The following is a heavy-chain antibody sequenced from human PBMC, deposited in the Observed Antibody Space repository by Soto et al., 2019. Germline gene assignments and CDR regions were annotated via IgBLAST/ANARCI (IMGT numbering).Heavy chain of an antibody. CDR1: GFTFSSYA. CDR2: ISFDGSNK. CDR3: AREAAGDWFDP. D-gene: IGHD3-10*01. J-gene: IGHJ5*02. Sequence: GGSLRLSCSVSGFTFSSYAMHWLRQAPGKGLEWVASISFDGSNKYYADSVKGRFTISRDISKNTLYLQMNSLRVEDTAVYHCAREAAGDWFDPWGQGTLVTVSS. V-gene: IGHV3-30-3*01.